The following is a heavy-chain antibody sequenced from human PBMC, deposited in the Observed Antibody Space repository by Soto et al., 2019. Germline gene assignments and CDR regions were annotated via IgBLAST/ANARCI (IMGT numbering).Heavy chain of an antibody. CDR1: GYTFTSYG. V-gene: IGHV1-18*01. CDR3: ARVLGSGSYYYYYYMDV. Sequence: ASVKVSCKASGYTFTSYGISWVRQAPGQGLEWMGWISAYNGNTNYAQKLQGRVTMTTDTSTSTAYMELRSLRSDDTAVYYRARVLGSGSYYYYYYMDVWGKGTTVTVSS. CDR2: ISAYNGNT. J-gene: IGHJ6*03. D-gene: IGHD3-10*01.